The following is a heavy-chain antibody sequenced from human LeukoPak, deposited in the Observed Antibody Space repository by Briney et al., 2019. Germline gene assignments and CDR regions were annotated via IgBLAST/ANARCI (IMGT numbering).Heavy chain of an antibody. CDR1: GGSISSSSYY. V-gene: IGHV4-39*07. CDR3: ARAPFFGLTIFETKGYYFDY. Sequence: SETLSLTCTVSGGSISSSSYYWGWIRQPPGKGLEWIGSIYYSWSTYYNPSLKSRVTISVDTSKNQFSLKLSSVTAADTAVYYCARAPFFGLTIFETKGYYFDYWGQGTLVTVSS. CDR2: IYYSWST. J-gene: IGHJ4*02. D-gene: IGHD3-3*01.